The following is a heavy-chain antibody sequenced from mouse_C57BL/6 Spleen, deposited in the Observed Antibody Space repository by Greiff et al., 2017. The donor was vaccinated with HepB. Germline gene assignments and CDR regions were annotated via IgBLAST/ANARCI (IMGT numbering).Heavy chain of an antibody. CDR2: IYPRSGNT. V-gene: IGHV1-81*01. D-gene: IGHD1-1*01. J-gene: IGHJ2*01. Sequence: VKLQQSGAELARPGASVKLSCKASGYTFTSYGISWVKQRTGQGLEWIGEIYPRSGNTYYNEKFKGKATLTADKSSSTAYMELRSLTSEDSAVYFCARWRGITTVVAHFDYWGQGTTLTVSS. CDR1: GYTFTSYG. CDR3: ARWRGITTVVAHFDY.